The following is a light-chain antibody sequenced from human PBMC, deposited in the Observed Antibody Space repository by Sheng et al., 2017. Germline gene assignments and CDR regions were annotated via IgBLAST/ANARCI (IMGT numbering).Light chain of an antibody. Sequence: EIVLTQSPATLSLSPGERATLSCRASQWINNYLAWYQQKPGQPPRLLFYDASNRATGIPPRFVGSGSGTDFTLTISSLEPEDSAVYYCQQCSIWPLTFGRRVPTVEIK. J-gene: IGKJ4*01. V-gene: IGKV3-11*01. CDR2: DAS. CDR3: QQCSIWPLT. CDR1: QWINNY.